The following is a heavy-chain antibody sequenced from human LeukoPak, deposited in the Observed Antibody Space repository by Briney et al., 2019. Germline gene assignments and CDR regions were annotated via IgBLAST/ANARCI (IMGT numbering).Heavy chain of an antibody. J-gene: IGHJ4*02. Sequence: PGGSLRLSCAASGFTFSSYEMNWVRQAPGKGLEWVSYISSSGRTIYYADSVKGRFTISRDNAKNSLYLQMNSLRAEDTAVYYCARVPGTYFDYWGQGTLVTVSS. CDR2: ISSSGRTI. CDR1: GFTFSSYE. CDR3: ARVPGTYFDY. D-gene: IGHD1-26*01. V-gene: IGHV3-48*03.